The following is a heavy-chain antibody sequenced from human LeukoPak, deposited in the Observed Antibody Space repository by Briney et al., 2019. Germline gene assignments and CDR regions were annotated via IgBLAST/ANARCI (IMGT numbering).Heavy chain of an antibody. CDR1: GFTFSSYW. D-gene: IGHD4-17*01. Sequence: PGGSLRLSCAAPGFTFSSYWMSWVRQAPGKGLEWVANIKQDGSEKNYVDSVKGRFTISRDNAKNSLYLQMNSLKAEDTAMYYCARDFPSFGTATSPLFDYWGQGTLVTVSS. CDR2: IKQDGSEK. CDR3: ARDFPSFGTATSPLFDY. J-gene: IGHJ4*02. V-gene: IGHV3-7*01.